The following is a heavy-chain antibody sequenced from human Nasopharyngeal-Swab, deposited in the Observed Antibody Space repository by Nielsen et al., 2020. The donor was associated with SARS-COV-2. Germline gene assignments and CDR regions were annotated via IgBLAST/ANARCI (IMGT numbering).Heavy chain of an antibody. CDR3: ARDGLDYDFWSAYFMDV. Sequence: GESLKISCAGSGFTFNTYSMIWVRQVPGEGLEWVSSISGSSSYIYYADSVKGRFTISRDNAKNSLYLQMNSLRAEDTAVYYCARDGLDYDFWSAYFMDVWGQGTTVTVSS. CDR2: ISGSSSYI. CDR1: GFTFNTYS. J-gene: IGHJ6*02. V-gene: IGHV3-21*01. D-gene: IGHD3-3*01.